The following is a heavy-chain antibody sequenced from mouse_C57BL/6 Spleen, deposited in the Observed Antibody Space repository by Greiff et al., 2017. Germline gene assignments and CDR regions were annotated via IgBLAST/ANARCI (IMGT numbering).Heavy chain of an antibody. J-gene: IGHJ1*03. CDR3: ARDPRYDYDDAPCWYFDV. D-gene: IGHD2-4*01. V-gene: IGHV5-16*01. CDR2: INYDGSST. Sequence: EVMLVESEGGLVQPGSSMKLSCTASGFTFSDYYMAWVRQVPEKGLEWVANINYDGSSTYYLDSLKSRFIISRDNAKNLLYLQMSSLKSEDTATYYCARDPRYDYDDAPCWYFDVWGTGTTVTVSS. CDR1: GFTFSDYY.